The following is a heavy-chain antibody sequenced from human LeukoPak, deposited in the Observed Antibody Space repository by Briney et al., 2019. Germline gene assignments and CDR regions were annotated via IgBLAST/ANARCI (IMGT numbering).Heavy chain of an antibody. D-gene: IGHD3-22*01. CDR3: ARHRVFWYDSSGYHDY. V-gene: IGHV4-59*08. CDR2: FYYSGST. Sequence: SETLSLTCTVSGGSISSYYWSWIRQPPGKGLEWIGYFYYSGSTNYNPSLKSRVTISVDTSKNQFSLKLSSVTAADTAVYYCARHRVFWYDSSGYHDYWGQGTLVTVSS. J-gene: IGHJ4*02. CDR1: GGSISSYY.